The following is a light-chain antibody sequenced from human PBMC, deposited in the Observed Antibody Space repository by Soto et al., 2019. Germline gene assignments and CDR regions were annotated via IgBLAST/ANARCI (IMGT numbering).Light chain of an antibody. CDR3: QQYDSSPRT. V-gene: IGKV3-20*01. CDR2: RTS. J-gene: IGKJ1*01. CDR1: QSVSSSY. Sequence: EIVLTQSPGTLSLSPGERATLSCRASQSVSSSYLAWYQQKPGQAPRLLIYRTSNRATGIPHRFSGSGSGTDFTLTISRLEPEDFAVYWCQQYDSSPRTFGQGTKVEIK.